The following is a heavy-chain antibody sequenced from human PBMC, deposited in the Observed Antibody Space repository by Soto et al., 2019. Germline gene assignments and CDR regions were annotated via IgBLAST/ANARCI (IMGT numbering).Heavy chain of an antibody. J-gene: IGHJ4*02. Sequence: PSETLSLTCTVSGGSISSYYWICIRHPPLRGLEWIVYIYYSGSTNYNPSLKSRVTISVDTSKNQFSLKLSSVTAADTAVYYCARDLRSCGGDCYYFDYWGQGTLVTVSS. CDR2: IYYSGST. V-gene: IGHV4-59*01. CDR1: GGSISSYY. CDR3: ARDLRSCGGDCYYFDY. D-gene: IGHD2-21*02.